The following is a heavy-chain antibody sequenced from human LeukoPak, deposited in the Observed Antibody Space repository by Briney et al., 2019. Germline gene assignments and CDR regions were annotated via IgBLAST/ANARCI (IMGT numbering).Heavy chain of an antibody. Sequence: PSETLSLTCAVSGGSISSSNWWSWVRQPPGKGLEWIGEIYHSGNTNYNPSLKSRVTISIDKSKNQFSLKLSSVTAADTAVYYCARVYYGSGSYYNGDDAFDIWGQGTMVTVSS. CDR3: ARVYYGSGSYYNGDDAFDI. CDR2: IYHSGNT. J-gene: IGHJ3*02. D-gene: IGHD3-10*01. V-gene: IGHV4-4*02. CDR1: GGSISSSNW.